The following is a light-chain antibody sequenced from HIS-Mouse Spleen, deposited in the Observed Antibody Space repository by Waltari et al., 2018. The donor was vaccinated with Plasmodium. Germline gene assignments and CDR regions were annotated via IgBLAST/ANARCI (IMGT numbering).Light chain of an antibody. CDR3: QQYNNWSFT. CDR1: QSVSSN. Sequence: EIVMTPSPATLSVSPGERATLSCRASQSVSSNLAWYQQKPGQAPRLLIYGPSTRATGIPARFSGSGSGTEFTLTISSLQSEDFAVYYCQQYNNWSFTFGPGTKVDIK. CDR2: GPS. V-gene: IGKV3-15*01. J-gene: IGKJ3*01.